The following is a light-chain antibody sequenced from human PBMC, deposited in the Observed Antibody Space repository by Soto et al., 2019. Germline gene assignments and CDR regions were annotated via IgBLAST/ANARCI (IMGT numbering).Light chain of an antibody. Sequence: QSVLTQPPSVSGAPGQRVTISCTGSSSNIGAGYDVHWFQQLPGTAPKLLIYGHSNRPSGVPDRFSGSKSGTSASLAITGLHAEDVADYYCQSYDGRLSGWVFGGGTKVTVL. V-gene: IGLV1-40*01. CDR2: GHS. CDR1: SSNIGAGYD. J-gene: IGLJ3*02. CDR3: QSYDGRLSGWV.